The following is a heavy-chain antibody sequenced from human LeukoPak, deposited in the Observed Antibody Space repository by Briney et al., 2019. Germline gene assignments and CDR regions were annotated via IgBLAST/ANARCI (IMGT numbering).Heavy chain of an antibody. CDR3: AKNSVATVVTLFDY. V-gene: IGHV3-23*01. Sequence: GGSLRLSCAASGFTFSSYAMSWVRQAPGKGPEWVSAISGSGGSTYYADSVKGRFTISRDNSKNTLYLQMNSLRAEDTAVYYCAKNSVATVVTLFDYWGQGTLVAVSS. D-gene: IGHD5-12*01. CDR1: GFTFSSYA. CDR2: ISGSGGST. J-gene: IGHJ4*02.